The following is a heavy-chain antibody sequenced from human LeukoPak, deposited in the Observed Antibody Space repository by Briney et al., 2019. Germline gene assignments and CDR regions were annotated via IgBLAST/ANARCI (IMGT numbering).Heavy chain of an antibody. CDR2: ISGSGGST. CDR1: GFTFSSYA. D-gene: IGHD1-26*01. CDR3: ARVDVGAGAKSFDY. J-gene: IGHJ4*02. Sequence: GGSLRLSCAASGFTFSSYAMSWVRQAPGKGLEWVSAISGSGGSTYYADSVKGRFTISRDNSKDTLYLQMNSLRAEDTAVYYCARVDVGAGAKSFDYWGQGTLVTVSS. V-gene: IGHV3-23*01.